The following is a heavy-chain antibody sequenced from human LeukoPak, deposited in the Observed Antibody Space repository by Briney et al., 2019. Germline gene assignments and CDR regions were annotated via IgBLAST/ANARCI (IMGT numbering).Heavy chain of an antibody. CDR1: GLTFSKYW. J-gene: IGHJ3*02. D-gene: IGHD2-8*01. CDR3: ATEDRILLGNDAFDI. Sequence: SGGSLRLSCAASGLTFSKYWMHWVRQAPGKGLVWVSRIEADGSTTGYADSVKGRFTISRGNARNTLYLQMNSLRAEDTALYYCATEDRILLGNDAFDIWGLGTMVTVSS. CDR2: IEADGSTT. V-gene: IGHV3-74*01.